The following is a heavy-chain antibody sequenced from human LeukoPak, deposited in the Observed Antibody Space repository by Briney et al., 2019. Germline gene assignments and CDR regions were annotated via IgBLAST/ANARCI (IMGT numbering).Heavy chain of an antibody. CDR1: GFTFSRYA. V-gene: IGHV3-23*01. CDR3: AKRIGVVGTYFDY. D-gene: IGHD6-19*01. J-gene: IGHJ4*02. Sequence: GGSLRLSCAASGFTFSRYAMRWVRQAPGKGRVWVSAISGSGGSTYYADSVKGRFTISRVNAKNTLYLQMNSLRAEDTAVSYCAKRIGVVGTYFDYWGQGAPVTVSS. CDR2: ISGSGGST.